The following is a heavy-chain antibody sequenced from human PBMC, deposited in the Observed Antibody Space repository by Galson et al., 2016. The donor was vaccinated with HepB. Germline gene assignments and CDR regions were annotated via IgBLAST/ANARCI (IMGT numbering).Heavy chain of an antibody. CDR3: ATSPRSGVWFDP. D-gene: IGHD3-10*01. Sequence: ETLSLTCAVSGDSISSSNWWGWVRQPPGKGLEWIGEVFHSGTANYNPSLKSRVTISVDKSKNQFSLTLKSVTAADTAVYYCATSPRSGVWFDPWGQGTLVTVSS. V-gene: IGHV4-4*02. CDR1: GDSISSSNW. J-gene: IGHJ5*02. CDR2: VFHSGTA.